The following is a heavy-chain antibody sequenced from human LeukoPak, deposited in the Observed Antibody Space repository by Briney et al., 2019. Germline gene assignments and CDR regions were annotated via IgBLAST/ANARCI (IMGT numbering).Heavy chain of an antibody. Sequence: ASVKVSCKASGYTFTSYDINWVRQATGQGLEWMGWMNPNSGKTGYAQKFQGRVTMTWDTPISTAYMELSSLRSEDTAIYYCARELRRDDCWGQGTLVTVPS. D-gene: IGHD2-21*01. V-gene: IGHV1-8*01. CDR1: GYTFTSYD. CDR3: ARELRRDDC. J-gene: IGHJ4*02. CDR2: MNPNSGKT.